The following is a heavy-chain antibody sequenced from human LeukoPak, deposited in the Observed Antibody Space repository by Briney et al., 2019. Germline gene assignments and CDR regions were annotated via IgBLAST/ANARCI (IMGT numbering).Heavy chain of an antibody. D-gene: IGHD6-6*01. CDR2: INPNSGGT. J-gene: IGHJ4*02. CDR3: ARGLHVYSSSSGRSPSGF. Sequence: ASVKVSCKASGYTFTSYSITWVRRAPGQGLEWMGWINPNSGGTNYAQKFQGRVTMTRDTSISTAYMELSRLRSDDTAVYYCARGLHVYSSSSGRSPSGFWGQGTLVTVSS. CDR1: GYTFTSYS. V-gene: IGHV1-2*02.